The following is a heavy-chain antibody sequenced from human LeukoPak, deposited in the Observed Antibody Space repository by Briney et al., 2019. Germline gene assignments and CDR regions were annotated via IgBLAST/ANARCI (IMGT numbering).Heavy chain of an antibody. Sequence: PSETLSLTCTVSGGSISSSHYYWGWIRQPPGKGLEWIGTIYYSGTTYYNPSLESRVTISEDTSKNQFSLTLKSVTAADTAVYYCATADSSGGDWYFDLWGRGTLVTVSS. J-gene: IGHJ2*01. V-gene: IGHV4-39*01. CDR1: GGSISSSHYY. CDR3: ATADSSGGDWYFDL. CDR2: IYYSGTT. D-gene: IGHD3-22*01.